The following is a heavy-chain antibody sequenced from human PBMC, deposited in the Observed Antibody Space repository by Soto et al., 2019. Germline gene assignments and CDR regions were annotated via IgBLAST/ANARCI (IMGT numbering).Heavy chain of an antibody. CDR1: GSTFSNYG. D-gene: IGHD3-16*01. J-gene: IGHJ4*02. CDR2: IWYDGSNK. CDR3: VRDGGSHGRSYFDS. V-gene: IGHV3-33*01. Sequence: VQLVESGGGVVQPGRSLRLSCAASGSTFSNYGMHWVRQAPGKGPWWGAVIWYDGSNKYYGESVKGRFSISRDNSKNTLYLDINLLRPEDTAVYVCVRDGGSHGRSYFDSWGQGSLVIVSS.